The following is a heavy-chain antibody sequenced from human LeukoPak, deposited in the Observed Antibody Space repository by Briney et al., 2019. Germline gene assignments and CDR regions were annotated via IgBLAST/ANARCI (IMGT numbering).Heavy chain of an antibody. J-gene: IGHJ3*02. Sequence: SETLSLTCTVSGGSISGYYWSGIHQPPGKGLEWIGYIYYSGSTKYNPSLKSRVTMSVDTSRNQFSLKLSSVTAADTAVYYCARGGLENGYHSNDGFDIWGQGTMVTVSS. D-gene: IGHD3-22*01. CDR2: IYYSGST. V-gene: IGHV4-59*01. CDR3: ARGGLENGYHSNDGFDI. CDR1: GGSISGYY.